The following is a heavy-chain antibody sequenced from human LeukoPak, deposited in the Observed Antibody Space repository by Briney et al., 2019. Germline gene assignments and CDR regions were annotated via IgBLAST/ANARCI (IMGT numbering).Heavy chain of an antibody. CDR1: GYTLTELS. Sequence: ASVKVSCKVSGYTLTELSMHWVRQAPGKGLEWMGGFDPEDGETIYAQKFQGRVTMTEDTSTDTAYMELSSLRSEDTAVYYCATATWNDAVSYYYYGMDVWGQGTTVTVSS. D-gene: IGHD1-1*01. CDR2: FDPEDGET. CDR3: ATATWNDAVSYYYYGMDV. J-gene: IGHJ6*02. V-gene: IGHV1-24*01.